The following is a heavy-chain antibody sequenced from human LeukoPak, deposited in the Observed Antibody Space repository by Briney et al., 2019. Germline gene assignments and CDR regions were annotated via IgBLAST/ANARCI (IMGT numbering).Heavy chain of an antibody. D-gene: IGHD4-17*01. CDR3: AKDVGRDYGDTDYFQH. V-gene: IGHV3-9*01. CDR2: ISWNSGSM. Sequence: GGSLRLSCAASGFTFNDYAMYWVRQAPGKGLEWVSGISWNSGSMGYADSVKGRFTISRDNAKNSLYLQMNSLRAEDTALYYCAKDVGRDYGDTDYFQHWGQGTLVTVSS. J-gene: IGHJ1*01. CDR1: GFTFNDYA.